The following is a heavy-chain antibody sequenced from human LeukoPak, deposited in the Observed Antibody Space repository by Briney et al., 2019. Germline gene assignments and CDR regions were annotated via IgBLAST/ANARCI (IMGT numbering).Heavy chain of an antibody. Sequence: QTGGSLRLSCAASEFAFSTYNMNWVRQAPGKGLEWVSYISTGSSTTYYADSVKGRFTIFRDNVENSLYLQMNSLRDEDTAVYYCARVAAGYSVNYFDYWGQGTLVTVSS. CDR1: EFAFSTYN. CDR2: ISTGSSTT. CDR3: ARVAAGYSVNYFDY. V-gene: IGHV3-48*02. J-gene: IGHJ4*02. D-gene: IGHD4-23*01.